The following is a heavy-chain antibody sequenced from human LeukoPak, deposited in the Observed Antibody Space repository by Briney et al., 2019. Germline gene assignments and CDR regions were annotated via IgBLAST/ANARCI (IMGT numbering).Heavy chain of an antibody. J-gene: IGHJ5*02. CDR1: GDTFTSYG. CDR2: ISAYNGNT. Sequence: ASVKVSCKASGDTFTSYGISWVRQAPGQGLEWMGWISAYNGNTNYAQKLQGRVTMTTDTSTSTAYMELRSLRSDDTAVYYCARDLSRITGTNWFDPWGQGTLVTVSS. D-gene: IGHD1-20*01. CDR3: ARDLSRITGTNWFDP. V-gene: IGHV1-18*01.